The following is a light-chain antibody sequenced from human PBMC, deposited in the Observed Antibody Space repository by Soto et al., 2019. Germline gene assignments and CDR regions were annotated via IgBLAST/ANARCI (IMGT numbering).Light chain of an antibody. J-gene: IGLJ3*02. CDR1: SEINVGNYD. Sequence: QPVLTYPPSSSPTPGETPRPPRPFPSEINVGNYDIYWYQQKPGSPPRYLLFYYSDSDKGQGSGVPSRFSGSKDASRNAGMLLISGVQSEDEADYYCMIWPSKDLRVFGGGT. CDR3: MIWPSKDLRV. V-gene: IGLV5-37*01. CDR2: YYSDSDK.